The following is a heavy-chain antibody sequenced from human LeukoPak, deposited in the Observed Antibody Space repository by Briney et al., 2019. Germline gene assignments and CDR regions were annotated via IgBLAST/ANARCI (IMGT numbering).Heavy chain of an antibody. J-gene: IGHJ4*02. V-gene: IGHV4-34*01. D-gene: IGHD3-22*01. CDR2: INHSGST. CDR1: GGSFSGYY. CDR3: ASEIYYYDSSGYGY. Sequence: PSETLSLTCAVYGGSFSGYYWSWIRQPPGKGLEWIGEINHSGSTNYNPSLKSRVTISVDTSKNQFSLKLSSVTAADTAVYYCASEIYYYDSSGYGYWGQGTLVTVSS.